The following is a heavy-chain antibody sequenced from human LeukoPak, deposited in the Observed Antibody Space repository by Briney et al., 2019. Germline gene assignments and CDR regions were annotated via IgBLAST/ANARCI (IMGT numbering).Heavy chain of an antibody. J-gene: IGHJ3*02. CDR2: IYYSGST. V-gene: IGHV4-59*01. CDR3: ARLHRGEEAFDI. CDR1: GGSISSYY. Sequence: PSETLSLTCTVSGGSISSYYWSWIRQSPGKGLEWIGYIYYSGSTNHNPSLKSRVTISVDTSKNQFSLKLSSVTTADTAVYYCARLHRGEEAFDIWGQGTMVTVSS.